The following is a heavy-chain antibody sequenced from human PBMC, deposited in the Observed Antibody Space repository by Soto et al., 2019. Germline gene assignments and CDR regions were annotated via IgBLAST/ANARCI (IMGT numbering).Heavy chain of an antibody. V-gene: IGHV3-30-3*01. CDR2: ISYDGSNK. CDR1: GFTFSSYA. Sequence: QVQLVESGGGVVQPGRSLRLSCAASGFTFSSYAMHWVRQAPGKGLEWVAVISYDGSNKYYADSVKGRFTISRDNSKNTMYLQMNSLRAEDTAVYYCARALGYCSGGSCYAADHDALDIWGQGTMVTVSS. D-gene: IGHD2-15*01. J-gene: IGHJ3*02. CDR3: ARALGYCSGGSCYAADHDALDI.